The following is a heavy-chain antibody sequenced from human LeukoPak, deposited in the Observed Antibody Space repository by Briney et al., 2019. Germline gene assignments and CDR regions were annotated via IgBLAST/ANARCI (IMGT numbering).Heavy chain of an antibody. D-gene: IGHD7-27*01. CDR1: GGSISSYY. CDR2: IHSSGNT. V-gene: IGHV4-59*12. J-gene: IGHJ4*02. Sequence: SETLSLTCTVSGGSISSYYWIWIRQPPGKGLEWIGSIHSSGNTYYSPSLRSRVTISKDTSRNQFSLKLSSVTAADTAVYYCVRDLGNWDIDYWGQGILVTVSS. CDR3: VRDLGNWDIDY.